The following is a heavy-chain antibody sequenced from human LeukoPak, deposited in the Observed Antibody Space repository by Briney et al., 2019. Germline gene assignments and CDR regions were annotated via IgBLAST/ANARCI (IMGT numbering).Heavy chain of an antibody. CDR1: GGSFSGYY. CDR3: ARVLGGRDYFDY. CDR2: INHSGST. D-gene: IGHD4-23*01. Sequence: SETLSLTCAVYGGSFSGYYWSWIRQPPGKGLEWIGEINHSGSTNYNPSLKSRVTISVDTSKNQFSLKLSSVTAADTAVYYCARVLGGRDYFDYWGQGSLVTVSS. J-gene: IGHJ4*02. V-gene: IGHV4-34*01.